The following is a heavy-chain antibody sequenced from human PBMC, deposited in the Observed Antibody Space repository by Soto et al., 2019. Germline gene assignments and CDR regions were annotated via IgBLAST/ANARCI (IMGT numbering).Heavy chain of an antibody. Sequence: QVQLSQSGAEVKNPGASITVSCQASGYSFSTNGVSCVRQAPGQGLEWMGWISANTGDTLYDEKFEDRIPLTADTPTASAYVGLRSLSPGDTATYVWATDKIDFTFGPWGQSTPITVSS. D-gene: IGHD3-3*01. CDR1: GYSFSTNG. V-gene: IGHV1-18*04. J-gene: IGHJ4*02. CDR3: ATDKIDFTFGP. CDR2: ISANTGDT.